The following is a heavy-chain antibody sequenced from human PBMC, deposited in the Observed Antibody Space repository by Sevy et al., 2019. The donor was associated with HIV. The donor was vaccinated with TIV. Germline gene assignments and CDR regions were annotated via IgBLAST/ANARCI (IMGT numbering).Heavy chain of an antibody. D-gene: IGHD3-10*01. CDR1: GGTIVSSGHY. Sequence: ETLSLTCSVSGGTIVSSGHYWGWIRQTPGKGLEWVANIRQDGSEKYYVDSVRGRFTISRDNAKNSLFLQLNSLRADDTAIYYCAKSYFGSGTSYGMDLWGRGTTVTVSS. CDR2: IRQDGSEK. V-gene: IGHV3-7*01. CDR3: AKSYFGSGTSYGMDL. J-gene: IGHJ6*02.